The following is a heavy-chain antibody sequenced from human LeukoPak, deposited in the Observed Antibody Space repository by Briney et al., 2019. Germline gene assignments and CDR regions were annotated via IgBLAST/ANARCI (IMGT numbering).Heavy chain of an antibody. Sequence: ASVKVSCKASGYTFTSYDINWVRQATGQGLEWMGWMNPNSGNTGYAQKFQGRVTITRNTSISTAYMELSSLRSEDTAVYYCASSRQGYDFWSGYYTGWFDPWGQGTLVTVSS. CDR1: GYTFTSYD. CDR3: ASSRQGYDFWSGYYTGWFDP. J-gene: IGHJ5*02. D-gene: IGHD3-3*01. V-gene: IGHV1-8*03. CDR2: MNPNSGNT.